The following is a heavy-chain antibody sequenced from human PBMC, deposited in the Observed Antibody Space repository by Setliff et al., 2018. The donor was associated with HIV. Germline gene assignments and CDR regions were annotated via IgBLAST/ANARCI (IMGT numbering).Heavy chain of an antibody. CDR3: TRSNTSKSIDF. J-gene: IGHJ4*02. CDR2: VHQSGNI. CDR1: DDSISSGVYY. V-gene: IGHV4-31*03. Sequence: KPSETLSLTCSVSDDSISSGVYYWSWVRQITGKGLEWIGYVHQSGNINYSPFLSSRVAMSLDTSKSPVSLKLTSVTAADTAVYYCTRSNTSKSIDFWGQGAPVTVSS.